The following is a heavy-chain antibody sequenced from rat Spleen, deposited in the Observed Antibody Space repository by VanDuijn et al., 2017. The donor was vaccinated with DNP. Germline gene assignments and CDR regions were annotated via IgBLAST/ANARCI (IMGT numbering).Heavy chain of an antibody. CDR3: VSRPPPTRGPFDY. CDR2: ITNTADST. Sequence: EVQLVESGGGLVQPGGSLKLSCVASGFTFNNYWMTWIRQAPGKGLEWVASITNTADSTYYSDSVKGRFSISRDNATSTLYLQVNSLRSEDTATYYCVSRPPPTRGPFDYWGQGVTVTVSS. D-gene: IGHD1-4*01. J-gene: IGHJ2*01. CDR1: GFTFNNYW. V-gene: IGHV5-31*01.